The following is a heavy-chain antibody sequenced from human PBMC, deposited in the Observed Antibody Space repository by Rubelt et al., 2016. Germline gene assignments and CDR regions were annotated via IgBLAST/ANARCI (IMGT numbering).Heavy chain of an antibody. Sequence: QVQLVQSGSELKKPGASVKVSCKASGYTFTGYYMHWVRQAPGQGLEWMGRINPNSGGTNYAQEFQGRVTMTRDTSISTAYMELSRLRSDDTAVYYCAREGDYYYGMDVWGQGTTVIVSS. CDR1: GYTFTGYY. CDR3: AREGDYYYGMDV. V-gene: IGHV1-2*06. J-gene: IGHJ6*02. CDR2: INPNSGGT. D-gene: IGHD3-16*01.